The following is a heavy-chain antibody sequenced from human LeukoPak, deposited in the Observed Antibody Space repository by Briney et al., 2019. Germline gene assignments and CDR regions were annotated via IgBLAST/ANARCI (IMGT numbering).Heavy chain of an antibody. V-gene: IGHV1-2*02. CDR1: GYTFTGYY. J-gene: IGHJ5*02. Sequence: ASVKVSCKASGYTFTGYYMHWVRQAPGQGLEWMGWINPNSGGTNYAQKFQGRVTMTRDTSISTAYMELSRLRSDDTAVYYCARNFEDIVVVPAASNWFDPWAREPWSPSPQ. CDR2: INPNSGGT. D-gene: IGHD2-2*01. CDR3: ARNFEDIVVVPAASNWFDP.